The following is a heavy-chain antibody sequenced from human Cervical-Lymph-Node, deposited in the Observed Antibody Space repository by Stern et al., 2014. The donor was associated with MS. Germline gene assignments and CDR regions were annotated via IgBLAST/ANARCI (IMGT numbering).Heavy chain of an antibody. Sequence: EVQLVESGGGLVQPGRSLRLSCEASGFTFDDSAMHWVRQSPGKGLEWVAGIGWNSGNVAYADSVKGRVTISRDNAKRSLYLQMNSRRPEDTAFYYCVKDVDSSIAVSFDYWGQGSLVTVSS. CDR2: IGWNSGNV. V-gene: IGHV3-9*01. D-gene: IGHD6-6*01. CDR3: VKDVDSSIAVSFDY. CDR1: GFTFDDSA. J-gene: IGHJ4*02.